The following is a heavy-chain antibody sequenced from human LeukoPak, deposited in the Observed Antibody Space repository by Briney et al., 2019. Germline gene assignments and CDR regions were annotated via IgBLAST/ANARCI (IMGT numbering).Heavy chain of an antibody. V-gene: IGHV3-66*02. CDR2: IYSGGST. J-gene: IGHJ4*02. Sequence: GGSLRLSCAASGFTVSSNYMSWVRQAPGKGLEWVSVIYSGGSTYYADSVKGRFTISRDNSKNTLYLQMNSLRAEDTAVYYCAREEYCTNGVCYTLDYWGQGTLVTVSS. CDR3: AREEYCTNGVCYTLDY. D-gene: IGHD2-8*01. CDR1: GFTVSSNY.